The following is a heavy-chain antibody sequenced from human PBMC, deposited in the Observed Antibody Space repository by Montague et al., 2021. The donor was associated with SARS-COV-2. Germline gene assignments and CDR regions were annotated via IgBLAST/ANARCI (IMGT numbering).Heavy chain of an antibody. Sequence: ESLSLTCIVSGGSVSSGSYYWSWIRQPPGKGLEWIGYIYYSGSTNYNPSLKSRVTISVDTSKNQFSLKLSSVTAADTAVYYCARDPWRITIFGVVTRYGMDVWCQGTTVTVSS. V-gene: IGHV4-61*01. CDR2: IYYSGST. J-gene: IGHJ6*02. CDR3: ARDPWRITIFGVVTRYGMDV. CDR1: GGSVSSGSYY. D-gene: IGHD3-3*01.